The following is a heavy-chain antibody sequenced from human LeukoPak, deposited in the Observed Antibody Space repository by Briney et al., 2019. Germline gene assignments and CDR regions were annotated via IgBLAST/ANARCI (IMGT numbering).Heavy chain of an antibody. CDR2: ISSSSSYI. V-gene: IGHV3-21*05. CDR1: GFIFSSYS. D-gene: IGHD3-22*01. Sequence: GGSLRLSCAASGFIFSSYSMNWVRQAPGKGLEWVSYISSSSSYIYYADSVKGRFTISRDNAKNSLYLQMNSLRAEDTAVYYCARVVSVGSGYDYWGQGTLVTVSS. J-gene: IGHJ4*02. CDR3: ARVVSVGSGYDY.